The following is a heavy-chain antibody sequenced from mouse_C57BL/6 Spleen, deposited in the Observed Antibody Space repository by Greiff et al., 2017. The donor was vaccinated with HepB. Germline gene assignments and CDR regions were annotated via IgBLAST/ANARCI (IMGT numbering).Heavy chain of an antibody. V-gene: IGHV1-15*01. CDR2: IDPETGGT. D-gene: IGHD2-3*01. CDR3: TRRDGYYHY. Sequence: VQLQQSGAELVRPGASVTLSCKASGYTFTDYEMHWVKQTPVHGLEWIGAIDPETGGTAYNQKFKGKAILTADKSSSTAYMELRSLTSEDSAVYYCTRRDGYYHYWGQGTTLTVSS. CDR1: GYTFTDYE. J-gene: IGHJ2*01.